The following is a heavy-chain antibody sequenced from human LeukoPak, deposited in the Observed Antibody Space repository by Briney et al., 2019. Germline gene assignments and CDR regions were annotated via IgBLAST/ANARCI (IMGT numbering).Heavy chain of an antibody. Sequence: PSETLSLTCTVSGGSISSYYWSWIRQPPGKGLEWIGYIYYSGSTKYNPSLKSRITISVDTSKNQFSLKLSSVTAADTAVYYCARLGLDVVLDIWGQGTMVTVSS. D-gene: IGHD3-16*01. CDR2: IYYSGST. J-gene: IGHJ3*02. CDR1: GGSISSYY. CDR3: ARLGLDVVLDI. V-gene: IGHV4-59*01.